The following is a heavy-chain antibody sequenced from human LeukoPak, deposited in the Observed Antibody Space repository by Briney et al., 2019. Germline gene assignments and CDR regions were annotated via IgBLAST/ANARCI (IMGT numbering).Heavy chain of an antibody. V-gene: IGHV5-51*01. CDR3: ARSPKPYDILTGYYNGWFDP. CDR2: IYPGDSDT. J-gene: IGHJ5*02. D-gene: IGHD3-9*01. Sequence: LGESLKISCKGSGYSFTSYWIGWVRQMPGKGLEWMGIIYPGDSDTRYSPSFQGQVTIPADKSISIAYLQWSSLKASDTAMYYCARSPKPYDILTGYYNGWFDPWGQGTLVTVSS. CDR1: GYSFTSYW.